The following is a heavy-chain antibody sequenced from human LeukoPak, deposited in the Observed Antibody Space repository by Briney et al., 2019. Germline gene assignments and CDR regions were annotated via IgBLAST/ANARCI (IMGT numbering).Heavy chain of an antibody. CDR3: ARHIYYGSGSYYPSDAFDI. CDR1: GGSISSYY. V-gene: IGHV4-59*08. CDR2: IYYSGST. J-gene: IGHJ3*02. Sequence: SETLSLTCTVSGGSISSYYWSWIRRPPGKGLEWIGYIYYSGSTNYNPSLKSRVTISVDTSKNQFSLKLSSVTAADTAVYYCARHIYYGSGSYYPSDAFDIWGQGTMVTVSS. D-gene: IGHD3-10*01.